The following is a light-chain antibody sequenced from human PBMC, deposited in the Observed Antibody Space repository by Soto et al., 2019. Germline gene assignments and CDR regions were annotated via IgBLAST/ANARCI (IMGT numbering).Light chain of an antibody. Sequence: EVVLTQSPGTLSLSPGERGTVSCRASQSFGTNYLAWYQQKPGQAPRLLISGASNRAPGIPDRFSGSGSGTDFTLTITRLEPEDSAVYFCQQYGVFPLTFGGGTKVEIK. CDR3: QQYGVFPLT. J-gene: IGKJ4*01. CDR1: QSFGTNY. CDR2: GAS. V-gene: IGKV3-20*01.